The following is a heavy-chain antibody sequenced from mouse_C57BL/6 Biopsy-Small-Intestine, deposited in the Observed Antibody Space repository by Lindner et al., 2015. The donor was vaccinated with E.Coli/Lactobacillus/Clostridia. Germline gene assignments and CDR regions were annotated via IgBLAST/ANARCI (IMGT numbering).Heavy chain of an antibody. CDR2: ISVYNGYT. Sequence: SVKVSCKASGYAFRNYGIHWVRQAPGQGLEWMGWISVYNGYTDYAQKFQGRITMATDTSTSTVSMELRTLRSDDTAVYYCVRDLTPTSSGLYVDYWGQGTLVTVSS. CDR3: VRDLTPTSSGLYVDY. J-gene: IGHJ4*01. CDR1: GYAFRNYG. V-gene: IGHV14-4*02. D-gene: IGHD6-1*01.